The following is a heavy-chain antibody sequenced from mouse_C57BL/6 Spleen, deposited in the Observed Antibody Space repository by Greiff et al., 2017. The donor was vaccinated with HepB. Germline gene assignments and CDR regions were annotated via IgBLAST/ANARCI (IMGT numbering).Heavy chain of an antibody. V-gene: IGHV1-26*01. CDR2: INPNNGGT. Sequence: EVQLQQSGPELVKPGASVKISCKASGYTFTDYYMNWVKQSHGKSLEWIGDINPNNGGTSYNQKFKGKATLTVDKSSSTAYMELRSLTSEDSAVYYCARYYYGLYAMDYWGQGTSVTVSS. J-gene: IGHJ4*01. CDR3: ARYYYGLYAMDY. CDR1: GYTFTDYY. D-gene: IGHD1-1*01.